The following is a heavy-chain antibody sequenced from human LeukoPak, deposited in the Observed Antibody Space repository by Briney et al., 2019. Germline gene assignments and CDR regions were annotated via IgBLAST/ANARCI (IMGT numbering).Heavy chain of an antibody. V-gene: IGHV1-69-2*01. CDR2: VDPEYGQK. Sequence: AASVKVSCKASGYNFTDYYIHWVQQAPGKGLEWMGRVDPEYGQKLFAEKFQGRVNINADTSTNTVYMELSSLTSYDTAVYYCATEAYGDFYFRFGGQGTLVTVSS. CDR3: ATEAYGDFYFRF. CDR1: GYNFTDYY. D-gene: IGHD4-17*01. J-gene: IGHJ4*02.